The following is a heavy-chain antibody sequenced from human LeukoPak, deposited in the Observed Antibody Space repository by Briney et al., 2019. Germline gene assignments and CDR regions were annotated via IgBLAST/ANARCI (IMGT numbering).Heavy chain of an antibody. Sequence: GASVKVSCRASGYTFTSYDINWVRQATGQGLELMGWMNPNSGNTGYAQKFQGRVTMTRTTSISTAYMELSSLRSEETAVYYCAAPGVRYFDWSTYADAFDIWGQGTMVTVSS. J-gene: IGHJ3*02. V-gene: IGHV1-8*01. CDR2: MNPNSGNT. CDR3: AAPGVRYFDWSTYADAFDI. D-gene: IGHD3-9*01. CDR1: GYTFTSYD.